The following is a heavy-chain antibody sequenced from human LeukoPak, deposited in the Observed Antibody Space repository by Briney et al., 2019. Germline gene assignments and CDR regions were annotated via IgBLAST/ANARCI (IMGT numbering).Heavy chain of an antibody. J-gene: IGHJ4*02. CDR1: GGSISRSSSY. D-gene: IGHD5-18*01. V-gene: IGHV4-39*01. Sequence: SETLSLTCSVSGGSISRSSSYWGWIRQPPGKGLEWTASMSYSGTTYYNPSLKSRVTISVDTSKNQFSLKLSSVTAADTAVYFCARSGYSFLVDSWGQGTLVTVSS. CDR2: MSYSGTT. CDR3: ARSGYSFLVDS.